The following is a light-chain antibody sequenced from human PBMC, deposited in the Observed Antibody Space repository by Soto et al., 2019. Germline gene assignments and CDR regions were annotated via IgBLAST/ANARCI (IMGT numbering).Light chain of an antibody. V-gene: IGKV3-20*01. CDR2: GAS. CDR1: QSVGNSY. CDR3: QQYGGSPWT. J-gene: IGKJ1*01. Sequence: EIVLTQSPGTLSLSPGERATLSCRASQSVGNSYLAWYQQKPGQAPRLLIYGASSRATGIPVRFSGSGSGTDFALTISRLEPEDFAVYHCQQYGGSPWTFGQGTKVDIK.